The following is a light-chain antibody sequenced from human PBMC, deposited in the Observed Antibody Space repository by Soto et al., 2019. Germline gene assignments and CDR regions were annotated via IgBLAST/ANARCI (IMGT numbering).Light chain of an antibody. CDR3: QQRSNWRT. CDR1: QSVSNY. CDR2: DAS. J-gene: IGKJ1*01. V-gene: IGKV3-11*01. Sequence: ETVLTQAPGTLSLSPGERTTLPCRASQSVSNYLAWDQQKPGQAPRXLIYDASNRATGVPSRFSGGGSGTEFTLTINSIEPEDFAVDYCQQRSNWRTFGQGTKVDIK.